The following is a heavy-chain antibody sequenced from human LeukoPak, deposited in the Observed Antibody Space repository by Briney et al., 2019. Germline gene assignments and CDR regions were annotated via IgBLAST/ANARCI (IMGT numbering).Heavy chain of an antibody. CDR1: GFIVSSNY. D-gene: IGHD3-10*01. Sequence: PGGSLRLSCAATGFIVSSNYMSWVRQAPGKGLEWVSVIYSGGATGYADSVKGRFTISRDNSKNTPYLQMNSLRVEDTVAYYCAGEGGDYMAQGVIVDWGQGTLVTVSS. V-gene: IGHV3-53*01. CDR2: IYSGGAT. CDR3: AGEGGDYMAQGVIVD. J-gene: IGHJ4*02.